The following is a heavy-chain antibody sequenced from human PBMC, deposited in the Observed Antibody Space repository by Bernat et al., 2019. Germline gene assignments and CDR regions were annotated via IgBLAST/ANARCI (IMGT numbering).Heavy chain of an antibody. J-gene: IGHJ4*02. V-gene: IGHV3-21*01. Sequence: EVQLVESGGGLVKPGGSLRLSCAASGFTFSSYSMNWVRQAPGKGLEWVSSISSSSSYIHYADSVKGRFTISRDNAKNSLYLQMNSLRAEDTAVYYCARFKGYSSGPDYWGQGTLVTVSS. CDR1: GFTFSSYS. D-gene: IGHD6-19*01. CDR3: ARFKGYSSGPDY. CDR2: ISSSSSYI.